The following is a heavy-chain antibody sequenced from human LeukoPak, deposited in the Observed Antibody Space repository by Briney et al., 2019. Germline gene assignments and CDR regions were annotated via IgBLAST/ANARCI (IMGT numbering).Heavy chain of an antibody. CDR3: ARVGSTSWYLDY. CDR2: IRQDGSDN. Sequence: GGSLRLSCAASGFAFSHYWMSWVRQAPRKGLEWLANIRQDGSDNYYVDSVKGRFTFSRDNARNSLYLQMNSLRAEDTAVYYCARVGSTSWYLDYWGQGTLVTVSS. V-gene: IGHV3-7*01. J-gene: IGHJ4*02. CDR1: GFAFSHYW. D-gene: IGHD2-2*01.